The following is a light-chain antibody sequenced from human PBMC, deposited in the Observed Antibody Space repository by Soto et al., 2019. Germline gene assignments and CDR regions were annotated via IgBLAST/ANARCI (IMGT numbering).Light chain of an antibody. Sequence: DIQMTQSPSSLSASVGDRVTISCRASQDIRDYLAWFQQKPGKPPKTLIYAASRLQPGVPSKFRGSGSGTDLTLTISSLQPEDFATYSCQQYNSYPPTFGQGTRLDI. CDR1: QDIRDY. CDR2: AAS. V-gene: IGKV1-16*02. CDR3: QQYNSYPPT. J-gene: IGKJ2*01.